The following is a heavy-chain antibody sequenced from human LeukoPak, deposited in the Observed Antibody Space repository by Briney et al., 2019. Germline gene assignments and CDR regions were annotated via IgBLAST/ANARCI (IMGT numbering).Heavy chain of an antibody. CDR3: ARAPASVTTISFDY. CDR1: GYTFTSYG. J-gene: IGHJ4*02. Sequence: ALVKVSCKASGYTFTSYGISWVRQAPGQGLEWMGWISAYNGNTNYAQKLQGRVTMTTDTSTSTAYMELRSLRPDDTAVYYCARAPASVTTISFDYWGQGTLVTVSS. CDR2: ISAYNGNT. D-gene: IGHD4-17*01. V-gene: IGHV1-18*01.